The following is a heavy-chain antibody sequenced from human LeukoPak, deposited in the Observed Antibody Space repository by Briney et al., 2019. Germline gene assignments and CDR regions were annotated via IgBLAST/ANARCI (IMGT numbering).Heavy chain of an antibody. CDR3: ARDPYGSGGNDNWFDP. V-gene: IGHV4-39*07. CDR2: IYYSGST. CDR1: DGSISSSNYY. J-gene: IGHJ5*02. D-gene: IGHD3-10*01. Sequence: SETLSLTCTVSDGSISSSNYYWGWIRQPPGKGLEWIGSIYYSGSTYYNPSLKSRVTISVDTSKNQFSLKMSSVTAADTAVYHCARDPYGSGGNDNWFDPWGQGTLVTVSS.